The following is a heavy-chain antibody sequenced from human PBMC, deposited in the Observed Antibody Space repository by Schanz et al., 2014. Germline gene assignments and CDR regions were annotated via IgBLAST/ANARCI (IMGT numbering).Heavy chain of an antibody. CDR1: GSTFSTHA. D-gene: IGHD3-10*01. Sequence: VQSVESGGGVVEPGRSLRLSCAASGSTFSTHAMHRVRQAPGKGLEWVALVSSDGNNDCYTDSVKGRFTISRDNSKNTMHLQMNRLTAEAAAVYYCAKHHIVRGVICLNWFDSWGQGTLVTVSS. V-gene: IGHV3-30*18. CDR3: AKHHIVRGVICLNWFDS. CDR2: VSSDGNND. J-gene: IGHJ5*01.